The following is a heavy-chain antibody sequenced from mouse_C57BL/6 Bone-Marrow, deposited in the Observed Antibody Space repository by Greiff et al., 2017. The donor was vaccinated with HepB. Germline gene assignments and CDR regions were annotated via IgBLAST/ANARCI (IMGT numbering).Heavy chain of an antibody. CDR2: IDPSDSYT. V-gene: IGHV1-50*01. D-gene: IGHD1-1*01. CDR1: GYTFTSYW. J-gene: IGHJ2*01. CDR3: ARYYYGLDY. Sequence: QVQLQQPGAELVKPGASVKLSCKASGYTFTSYWMQWVKQRPGQGLEWIGEIDPSDSYTNYNQKFTGKATLTVDTSSSTAYMQLSSLTSEDSAVYYCARYYYGLDYWGQGTTLTVSS.